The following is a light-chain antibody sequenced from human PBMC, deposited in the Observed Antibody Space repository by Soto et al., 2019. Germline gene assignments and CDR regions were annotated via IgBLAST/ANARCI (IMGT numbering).Light chain of an antibody. CDR1: QSISTY. J-gene: IGKJ5*01. Sequence: IHMTHSPSSLSASVGNRVTITFRASQSISTYLNWYQKKPGKAPNLLIYDASRLQSGVPSRFSGSGGGTDFTLSISSVQPEDFATYFCQQSYMDPITCGQGTRLEIK. CDR2: DAS. CDR3: QQSYMDPIT. V-gene: IGKV1-39*01.